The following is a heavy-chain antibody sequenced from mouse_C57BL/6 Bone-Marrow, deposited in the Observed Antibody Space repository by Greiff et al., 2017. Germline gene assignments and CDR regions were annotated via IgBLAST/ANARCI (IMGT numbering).Heavy chain of an antibody. Sequence: EVKLMESGGDLVKPGGSLKLSCAASGFTFSSYGMSWVRQTPDKRLEWVATISSGGSYTYYPASVKGRFTISRDNAKNTLYLQMSSLKSEDTAMYYCARVDGYWYYFDYWGQGTTLTVSS. CDR3: ARVDGYWYYFDY. CDR2: ISSGGSYT. D-gene: IGHD2-3*01. V-gene: IGHV5-6*01. J-gene: IGHJ2*01. CDR1: GFTFSSYG.